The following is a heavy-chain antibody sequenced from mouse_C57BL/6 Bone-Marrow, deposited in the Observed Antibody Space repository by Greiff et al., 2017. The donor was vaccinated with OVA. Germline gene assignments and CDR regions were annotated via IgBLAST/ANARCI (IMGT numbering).Heavy chain of an antibody. V-gene: IGHV1-77*01. Sequence: VQLQQSGAELVKPGASVKISCKASGYTFTDYYINWVKQRPGQGLEWIGKIGPGSGSTYYNEKFKGKATLTADKSSSTAYMQLSSLTSEDSAVYFCARSSKPYYYGSCYFDYWGQGTTLTVSS. CDR1: GYTFTDYY. D-gene: IGHD1-1*01. CDR2: IGPGSGST. J-gene: IGHJ2*01. CDR3: ARSSKPYYYGSCYFDY.